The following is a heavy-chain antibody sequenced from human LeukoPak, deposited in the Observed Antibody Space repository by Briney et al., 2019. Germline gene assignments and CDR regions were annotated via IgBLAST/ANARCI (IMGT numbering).Heavy chain of an antibody. CDR3: ARGGSGFLYDY. Sequence: SVKVSCKASGYTFTSYGISWVRQAPGQGLERMGGIIPIFGTANYAQKFQGRVTITADESTSTAYMELSSLRSEDTAVYYCARGGSGFLYDYWGQGTLVTVSS. V-gene: IGHV1-69*13. CDR2: IIPIFGTA. D-gene: IGHD1-1*01. CDR1: GYTFTSYG. J-gene: IGHJ4*02.